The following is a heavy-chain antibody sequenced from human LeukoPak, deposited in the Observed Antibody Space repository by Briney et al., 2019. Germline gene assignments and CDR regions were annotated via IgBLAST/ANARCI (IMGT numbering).Heavy chain of an antibody. V-gene: IGHV1-8*01. CDR3: ARVGGDMGDYYGSGSYGY. CDR1: GYTFTSYE. CDR2: MNPNSGNT. J-gene: IGHJ4*02. Sequence: ASLKVSCKASGYTFTSYEINWVRQSTGQGLEWMGWMNPNSGNTGYAQKFQGRVTMTRNTSISTAYMELSSLRSEDTAVYYCARVGGDMGDYYGSGSYGYWGQGTLVTVSS. D-gene: IGHD3-10*01.